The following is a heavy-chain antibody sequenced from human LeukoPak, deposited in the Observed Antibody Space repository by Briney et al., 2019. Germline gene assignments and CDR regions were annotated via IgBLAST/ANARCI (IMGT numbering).Heavy chain of an antibody. V-gene: IGHV4-4*02. CDR1: GDSINSLDL. Sequence: PSETLSLTCTVSGDSINSLDLWSWVRQPPGKGLEWIGEMYLSGTTHSNPSVKSRVTISIDTSKNQFSLKLTSVTAADTAVYYCARGRREGGYIRRDWFDPWGQGTLVTVSS. CDR3: ARGRREGGYIRRDWFDP. J-gene: IGHJ5*02. D-gene: IGHD5-12*01. CDR2: MYLSGTT.